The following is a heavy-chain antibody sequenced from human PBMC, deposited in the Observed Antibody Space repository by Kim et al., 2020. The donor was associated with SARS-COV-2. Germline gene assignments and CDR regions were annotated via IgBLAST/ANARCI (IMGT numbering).Heavy chain of an antibody. V-gene: IGHV4-34*01. CDR3: ARVEIGSSWPRVEYYGMDV. CDR1: GGSFSGYY. CDR2: INHSGST. Sequence: SETLSLTCAVYGGSFSGYYWSWIRQPPGKGLEWIGEINHSGSTNYNPSLKSRVTISVDTSKNQFSLKLSSVTAADTAVYYCARVEIGSSWPRVEYYGMDVWGQGTTVTVSS. J-gene: IGHJ6*02. D-gene: IGHD6-13*01.